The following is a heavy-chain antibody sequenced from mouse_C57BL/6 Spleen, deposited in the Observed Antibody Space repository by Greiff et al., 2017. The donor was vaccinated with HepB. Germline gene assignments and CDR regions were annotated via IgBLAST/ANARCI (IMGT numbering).Heavy chain of an antibody. Sequence: LVESGAELVKPGASVKISCKASGYTFTDYYINWVKQRPGQGLEWIGKIGPGSGSTYYNVKFKGKATLTADKSSSTAYMQLSSLTSEDSAVYFCARSYYYGSSDGFAYWGQGTLVTVSA. CDR3: ARSYYYGSSDGFAY. J-gene: IGHJ3*01. CDR2: IGPGSGST. V-gene: IGHV1-77*01. CDR1: GYTFTDYY. D-gene: IGHD1-1*01.